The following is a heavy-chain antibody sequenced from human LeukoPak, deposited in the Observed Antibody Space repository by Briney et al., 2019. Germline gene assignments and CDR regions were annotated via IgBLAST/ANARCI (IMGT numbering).Heavy chain of an antibody. CDR3: ARGTYYDFWSGYLNYFDY. J-gene: IGHJ4*01. Sequence: ASVKVSCKASGYTFTSYGISWVRQAPGQGLEWMGWISAYNGNTNYAQKLQGRVTMTTDTSTSTAYMELRSLRSDDTAVYYCARGTYYDFWSGYLNYFDYWGQGTLVTVSS. V-gene: IGHV1-18*01. CDR2: ISAYNGNT. CDR1: GYTFTSYG. D-gene: IGHD3-3*01.